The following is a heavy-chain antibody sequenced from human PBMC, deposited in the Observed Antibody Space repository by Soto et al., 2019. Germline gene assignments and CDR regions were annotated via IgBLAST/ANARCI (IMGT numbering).Heavy chain of an antibody. CDR3: ARDLVAAAGPGGLDP. V-gene: IGHV6-1*01. J-gene: IGHJ5*02. CDR1: GDSVSSNSAA. CDR2: TYYRSKWYN. D-gene: IGHD6-13*01. Sequence: PSPTLSLTCAISGDSVSSNSAAWNWIRQSPSRGLEWLGRTYYRSKWYNDYAVSVKSRITINPDTSKNQFSLPLNSVTPEDTAVYSCARDLVAAAGPGGLDPWGQGTLVTVSS.